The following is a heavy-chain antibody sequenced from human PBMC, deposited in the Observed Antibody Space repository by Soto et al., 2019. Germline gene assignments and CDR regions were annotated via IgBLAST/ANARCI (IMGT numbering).Heavy chain of an antibody. CDR1: GFTFSSYE. CDR3: ARGGYYYDSSGFLDY. CDR2: ISSSGSTI. V-gene: IGHV3-48*03. Sequence: GGSLRLSCAASGFTFSSYEMNWVRQAPGEGLEWVSYISSSGSTIYYADSVKGRFTISRDNAKNSLYLQMNSLRAEDTAVYYCARGGYYYDSSGFLDYWGQGTLVTVSS. J-gene: IGHJ4*02. D-gene: IGHD3-22*01.